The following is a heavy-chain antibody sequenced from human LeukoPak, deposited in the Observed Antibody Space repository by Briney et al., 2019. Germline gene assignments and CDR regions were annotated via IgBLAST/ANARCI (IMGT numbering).Heavy chain of an antibody. CDR2: ISYDGSYK. D-gene: IGHD3-22*01. CDR1: GFTFSSYG. V-gene: IGHV3-30*18. J-gene: IGHJ4*02. CDR3: AKDAASEPLYYYDSSGYNGLDY. Sequence: GGSLRLSCAASGFTFSSYGIHWVRQAPGKGLEWMAVISYDGSYKYYADSVKGRFTISRDNSKNTLYLQMNSLRAEDTAVYYCAKDAASEPLYYYDSSGYNGLDYWGQGTLVTVSS.